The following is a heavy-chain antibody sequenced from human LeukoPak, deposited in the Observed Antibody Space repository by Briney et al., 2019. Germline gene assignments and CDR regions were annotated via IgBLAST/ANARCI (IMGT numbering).Heavy chain of an antibody. Sequence: SETLSLTCTVSGGSISSYYWSWIRQPPGKGREWIGYIYYSGSTNYNPSLKSRVTISVDTSKNQFSLKLSSVTAADTAVYYCARTFEPFLQTEIDPWGQGTLVTVSS. CDR1: GGSISSYY. CDR2: IYYSGST. V-gene: IGHV4-59*08. J-gene: IGHJ5*02. D-gene: IGHD3-16*01. CDR3: ARTFEPFLQTEIDP.